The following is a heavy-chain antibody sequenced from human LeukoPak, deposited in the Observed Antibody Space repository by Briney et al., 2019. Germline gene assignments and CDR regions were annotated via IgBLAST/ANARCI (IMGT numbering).Heavy chain of an antibody. CDR2: ISFDGSNK. J-gene: IGHJ4*02. CDR1: GFTLSNYA. V-gene: IGHV3-30*04. Sequence: GGSLRLSCAASGFTLSNYAIHWVRQAPGKGLEWVALISFDGSNKYYADSVKGRFTISRDNSKITVYLQLNSLRAEDTAIYYCARDYRACTYGYCPDYWGQGTLVTVSS. D-gene: IGHD5-18*01. CDR3: ARDYRACTYGYCPDY.